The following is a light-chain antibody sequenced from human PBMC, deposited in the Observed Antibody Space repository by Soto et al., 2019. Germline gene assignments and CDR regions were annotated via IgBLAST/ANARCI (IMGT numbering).Light chain of an antibody. CDR1: QSISNH. V-gene: IGKV1-39*01. J-gene: IGKJ4*01. CDR3: QQADSFPLT. CDR2: AAS. Sequence: DIQMTQSPSSLSASVEDRVIITCRASQSISNHLNWYQQKPGKAPELLIFAASSLQSGVPSRFSGSGYGTDFTLTISSLQPEDSATYYCQQADSFPLTFGGGTKVEI.